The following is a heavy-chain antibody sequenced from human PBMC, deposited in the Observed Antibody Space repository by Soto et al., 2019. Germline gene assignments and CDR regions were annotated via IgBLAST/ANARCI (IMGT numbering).Heavy chain of an antibody. J-gene: IGHJ4*02. Sequence: SVKVSCKASGGTFSSYTISWVRQAPGQGLEWMGRIIPILGIANYAQKFQGRVTITADKSTSTAYMELSSLRSEDTAVYYCARELGSATVVTNGYFDYWGQGTLVTVSS. CDR1: GGTFSSYT. D-gene: IGHD4-17*01. V-gene: IGHV1-69*04. CDR3: ARELGSATVVTNGYFDY. CDR2: IIPILGIA.